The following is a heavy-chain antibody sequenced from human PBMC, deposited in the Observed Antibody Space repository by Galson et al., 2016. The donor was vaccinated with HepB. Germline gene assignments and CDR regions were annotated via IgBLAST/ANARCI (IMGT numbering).Heavy chain of an antibody. CDR3: ARDETRYNSSLNYYYYYYMDV. J-gene: IGHJ6*03. CDR2: TYYRSKWYN. Sequence: CAISGDSVPSNSAAWNWIRQSPSRGLERLGRTYYRSKWYNDYAVSVKSRITINPDTSKNQFSLQLNSVTPDDTAVYYCARDETRYNSSLNYYYYYYMDVWGKGTTVTVSS. CDR1: GDSVPSNSAA. D-gene: IGHD6-13*01. V-gene: IGHV6-1*01.